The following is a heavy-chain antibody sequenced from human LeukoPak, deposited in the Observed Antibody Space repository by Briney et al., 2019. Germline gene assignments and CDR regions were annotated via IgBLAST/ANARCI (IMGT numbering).Heavy chain of an antibody. CDR3: TRDSTGRLDY. Sequence: GGSLRLSCAASGFTFITYNMNWVRQVPGKGLEWVSFISSSGSYIYYADSMKGRFTISRDNAKNSLYLQMNSLRAEDTAVYYCTRDSTGRLDYWGQGALVTVSS. J-gene: IGHJ4*02. D-gene: IGHD1-1*01. V-gene: IGHV3-21*01. CDR1: GFTFITYN. CDR2: ISSSGSYI.